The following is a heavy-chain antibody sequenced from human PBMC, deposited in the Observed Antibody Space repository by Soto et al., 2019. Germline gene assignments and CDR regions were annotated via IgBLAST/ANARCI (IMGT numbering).Heavy chain of an antibody. J-gene: IGHJ6*01. CDR1: GGSFSGYY. D-gene: IGHD2-15*01. V-gene: IGHV4-34*01. Sequence: QEQLQQWGAGLLKPSETLSLTCAVYGGSFSGYYWSWIRQPPGKGLEWIGEINHSGSTNYNPSLKSRVTISVDTSKNQFSLKLRSVTAADTAVYYCARVMGYRYCSGGSCYSPGLYYYYGMDVW. CDR3: ARVMGYRYCSGGSCYSPGLYYYYGMDV. CDR2: INHSGST.